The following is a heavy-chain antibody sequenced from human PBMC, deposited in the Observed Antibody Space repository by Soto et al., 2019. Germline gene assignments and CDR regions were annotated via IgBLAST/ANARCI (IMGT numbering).Heavy chain of an antibody. V-gene: IGHV4-30-2*01. D-gene: IGHD3-10*01. CDR3: ASGVSAPGRYYFDY. CDR2: IYHSGST. CDR1: GGSISSGGYS. J-gene: IGHJ4*02. Sequence: PSETLSLTCAVSGGSISSGGYSWSWIRQPPGKGLEWIGYIYHSGSTYYNPSLKSRVTISVDRSKNQFSLKLSSVTAADTAVYYCASGVSAPGRYYFDYWGQGTLVTVSS.